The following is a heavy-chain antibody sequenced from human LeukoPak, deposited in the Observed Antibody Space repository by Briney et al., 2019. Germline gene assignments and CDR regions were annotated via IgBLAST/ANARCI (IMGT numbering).Heavy chain of an antibody. V-gene: IGHV3-30*02. D-gene: IGHD6-19*01. CDR1: GFTFRSHD. CDR3: AKGYSSGWYGYYMDV. J-gene: IGHJ6*03. CDR2: VRFDGSDK. Sequence: PPGGSLRLPCAASGFTFRSHDMHWVRQAPGKGLEWVTFVRFDGSDKNYADSVKGRFTISRDNSKNTLYLQMNSLRAEDTAVYYCAKGYSSGWYGYYMDVWDKGTTVTVSS.